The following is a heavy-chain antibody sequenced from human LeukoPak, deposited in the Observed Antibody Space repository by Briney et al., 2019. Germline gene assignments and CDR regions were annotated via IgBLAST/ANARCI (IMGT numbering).Heavy chain of an antibody. CDR2: VSDSGGST. CDR3: AKDRRDTAMGTKFIW. J-gene: IGHJ4*02. D-gene: IGHD5-18*01. Sequence: GGSLRLSCAASGFTFTSYAMSWVRQAPGKGLEWVSAVSDSGGSTYYADSVKGRFTISRDNSKNTVHLQMNSLRAEDTAVYYCAKDRRDTAMGTKFIWWGQGTLVTVSS. CDR1: GFTFTSYA. V-gene: IGHV3-23*01.